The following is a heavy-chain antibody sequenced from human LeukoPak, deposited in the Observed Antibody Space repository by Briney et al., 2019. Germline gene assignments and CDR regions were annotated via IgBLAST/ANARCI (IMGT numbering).Heavy chain of an antibody. J-gene: IGHJ4*02. Sequence: ASVKVSCKASGYTFTSYAMNWVRQAPGQGLEWMGGFDPEDGATIYAQKFQGRVTMTEDTSTDTAYMALSSLRSEDTAVYYCAAAPEGLFDCWGQGTLVTVSS. CDR3: AAAPEGLFDC. CDR2: FDPEDGAT. D-gene: IGHD1-14*01. V-gene: IGHV1-24*01. CDR1: GYTFTSYA.